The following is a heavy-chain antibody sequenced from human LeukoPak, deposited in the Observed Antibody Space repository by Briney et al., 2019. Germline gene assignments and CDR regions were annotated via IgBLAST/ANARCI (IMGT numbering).Heavy chain of an antibody. Sequence: SETLSLTCAVYGGSFSGYYWSWIRQPPGKGLEWIGEINHSGGTNYNPSLKSRVTISVDTSKNQFSLKLSSVTAADTAVYYCARLSQEAGYSSGWSHGAFDIWGQGTMVTVSS. V-gene: IGHV4-34*01. CDR1: GGSFSGYY. D-gene: IGHD6-19*01. J-gene: IGHJ3*02. CDR3: ARLSQEAGYSSGWSHGAFDI. CDR2: INHSGGT.